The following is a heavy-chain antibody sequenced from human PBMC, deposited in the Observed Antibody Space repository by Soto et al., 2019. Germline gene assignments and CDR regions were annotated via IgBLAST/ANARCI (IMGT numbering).Heavy chain of an antibody. CDR3: ARHSPPFLYRSGPRDV. D-gene: IGHD3-10*01. CDR1: GDSIISSHYY. Sequence: SETLSLTCTVHGDSIISSHYYWGWIRQPPGKGLEWIGSIYYGGSAYYSPSLKSRATISVDTSKNQFSLKLSSVTAADTAVYYCARHSPPFLYRSGPRDVWGQGTTVTVSS. J-gene: IGHJ6*02. V-gene: IGHV4-39*01. CDR2: IYYGGSA.